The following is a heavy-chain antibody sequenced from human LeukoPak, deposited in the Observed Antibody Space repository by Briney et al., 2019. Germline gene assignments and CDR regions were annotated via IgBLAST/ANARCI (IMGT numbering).Heavy chain of an antibody. CDR2: ISYDGSNK. CDR1: GFTFSSYA. Sequence: GGSLRLSCAASGFTFSSYAMHWVRQAPGKGLEWVAVISYDGSNKYYADSVKGRFTISGDNSKNTLYLQMNSLRAEDTAVYYCAKGITGTTIANYWGQGTLVTVSS. CDR3: AKGITGTTIANY. D-gene: IGHD1-7*01. J-gene: IGHJ4*02. V-gene: IGHV3-30-3*01.